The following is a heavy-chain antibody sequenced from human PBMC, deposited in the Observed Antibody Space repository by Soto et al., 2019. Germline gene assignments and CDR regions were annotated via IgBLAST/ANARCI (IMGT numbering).Heavy chain of an antibody. V-gene: IGHV3-11*05. J-gene: IGHJ4*02. CDR1: GFTFSDYY. CDR2: ISSSSSYT. Sequence: QVPLVESGGGLVKPGGSLRLSCAASGFTFSDYYMSWIRQARGKGLEWVSYISSSSSYTNYADSVKGRFTISRDNAKNSLDLQMNSLRAEDTAVYYCARDLLVSGADYWGQGTLVTVSS. CDR3: ARDLLVSGADY. D-gene: IGHD1-7*01.